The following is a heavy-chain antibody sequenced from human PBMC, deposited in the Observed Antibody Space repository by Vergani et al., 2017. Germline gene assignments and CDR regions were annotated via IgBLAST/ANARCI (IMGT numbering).Heavy chain of an antibody. CDR3: AKGSGTYYNDRAYFDY. D-gene: IGHD3-10*01. Sequence: EVQLVESGGVVVQPGGSLRLSCAASGFTFSSYEMNWVRQAPGKGLEWVSYISSSGSTIYYADSVKGRFTISRDNSKNTLYLQVNSLRVEDTAVYYCAKGSGTYYNDRAYFDYWGQGTLVTVSS. J-gene: IGHJ4*02. V-gene: IGHV3-48*03. CDR1: GFTFSSYE. CDR2: ISSSGSTI.